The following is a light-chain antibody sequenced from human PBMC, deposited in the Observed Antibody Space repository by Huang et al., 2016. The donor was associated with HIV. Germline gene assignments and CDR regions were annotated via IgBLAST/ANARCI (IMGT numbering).Light chain of an antibody. CDR1: ESILRN. Sequence: VMTQSHAPLSVSPGERATLSCRASESILRNLAWYQQRPGQPPRLLIYGASVRLPGIPDRFRGSGSGTEFSLTISSLQSEDFAVYYCQQYNKWPPYTYGQGTKLEIK. V-gene: IGKV3-15*01. CDR2: GAS. J-gene: IGKJ2*01. CDR3: QQYNKWPPYT.